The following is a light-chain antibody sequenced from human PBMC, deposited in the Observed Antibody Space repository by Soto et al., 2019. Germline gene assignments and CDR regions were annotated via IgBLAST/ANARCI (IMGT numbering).Light chain of an antibody. V-gene: IGKV3-20*01. J-gene: IGKJ4*01. Sequence: EIVLTHSRGTLSLSPGERATLSCLASQSVTSSYLAWYQQKPGQAPRLLIYGASSRATGVPTRISGSGSGTEFTLTISSLQSEDFAVYYCQQYNSWPLTFGGGTKVDIK. CDR1: QSVTSSY. CDR2: GAS. CDR3: QQYNSWPLT.